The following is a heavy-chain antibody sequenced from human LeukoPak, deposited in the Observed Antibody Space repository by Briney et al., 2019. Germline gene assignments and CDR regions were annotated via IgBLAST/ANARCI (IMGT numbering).Heavy chain of an antibody. CDR2: IYHSGST. CDR3: ARHGPESSSWPNWFDP. V-gene: IGHV4-38-2*01. Sequence: SETLSRTCAVFGYTISSGYSWGWIRRPPGKGLEWIGSIYHSGSTYYNPSLKSRVTLSVDTSKNQFSLKLSSVTAADTAVYYCARHGPESSSWPNWFDPWGQGTLVTVSS. CDR1: GYTISSGYS. J-gene: IGHJ5*02. D-gene: IGHD6-13*01.